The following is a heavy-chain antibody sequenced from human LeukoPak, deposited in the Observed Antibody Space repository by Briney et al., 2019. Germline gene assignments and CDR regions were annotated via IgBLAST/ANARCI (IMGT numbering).Heavy chain of an antibody. V-gene: IGHV4-59*01. CDR3: ARGYYDSRGYSNTFDI. J-gene: IGHJ3*02. CDR2: INYSGNT. Sequence: PSETLSLTCTVSGGSISSYYWSWIRQPAGKGLEWIGYINYSGNTKYNPSLESRVTISVDASNNQFSLRLSSVTAADTAFYYCARGYYDSRGYSNTFDIWGQGTLVTVSS. CDR1: GGSISSYY. D-gene: IGHD3-22*01.